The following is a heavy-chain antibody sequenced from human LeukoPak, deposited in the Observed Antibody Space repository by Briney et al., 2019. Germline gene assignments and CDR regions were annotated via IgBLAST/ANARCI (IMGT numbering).Heavy chain of an antibody. CDR2: ISLTGDST. CDR3: ARSYASGIHYMDV. D-gene: IGHD3-10*01. J-gene: IGHJ6*03. CDR1: GFTLSNHA. V-gene: IGHV3-64*01. Sequence: GGSLRLSCAASGFTLSNHAMHWVRQGPGKGLEYVSAISLTGDSTYYANSVKGRFTIFRDDSKNTLYLQMGSLQTEDMAVYYCARSYASGIHYMDVWGKGSTVTVSS.